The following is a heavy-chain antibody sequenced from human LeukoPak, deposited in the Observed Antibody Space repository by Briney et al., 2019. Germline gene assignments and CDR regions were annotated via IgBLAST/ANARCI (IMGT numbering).Heavy chain of an antibody. J-gene: IGHJ6*02. D-gene: IGHD2-15*01. V-gene: IGHV4-59*01. CDR3: ARDRGSQQDGMDV. CDR2: IYYSGST. Sequence: SETLSHTCTVSGGSISSYYWSWIRQPPGKGLECIGYIYYSGSTNYNPSLKSRVTISVDTSKNQFSLKLSSVTAADTAVYYCARDRGSQQDGMDVWGQGTTVTVSS. CDR1: GGSISSYY.